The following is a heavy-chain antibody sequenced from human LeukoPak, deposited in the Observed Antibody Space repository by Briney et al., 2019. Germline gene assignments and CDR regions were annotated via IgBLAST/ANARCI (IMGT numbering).Heavy chain of an antibody. V-gene: IGHV4-30-2*01. CDR1: GGSISSGGYS. J-gene: IGHJ6*02. CDR3: ARDRYGMDV. CDR2: IYHSGST. Sequence: PSETLSLTCAVSGGSISSGGYSWSWIRQPPGKGLEWIGCIYHSGSTYYNPSLKSRVTISVDRSKNQFSLKLSSVTAADTAVYYCARDRYGMDVWGQGTTVTVSS.